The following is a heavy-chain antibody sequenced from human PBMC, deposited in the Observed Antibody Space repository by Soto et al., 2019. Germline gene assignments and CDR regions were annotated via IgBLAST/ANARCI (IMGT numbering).Heavy chain of an antibody. CDR3: ARAYSDAFDI. CDR2: ISSSGTGI. D-gene: IGHD2-15*01. J-gene: IGHJ3*02. V-gene: IGHV3-11*01. Sequence: GGSLRLSCAASGFTFRDYYMTWIRQAPGKGLEWVSYISSSGTGIYYPDSVKGRFTISRDNGKNSLYLQMSSLRVEDTAVYYCARAYSDAFDIWGQGTLVTVSS. CDR1: GFTFRDYY.